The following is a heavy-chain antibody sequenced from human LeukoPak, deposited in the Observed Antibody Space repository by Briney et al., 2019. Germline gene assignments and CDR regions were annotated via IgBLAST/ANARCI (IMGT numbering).Heavy chain of an antibody. CDR1: GGSISSHY. V-gene: IGHV4-59*11. J-gene: IGHJ5*02. Sequence: SETLSLTCTVSGGSISSHYWSWIRQPPGKGLEWIGYIYYSGSTNYNPSLKSRVTISVDTSKNQFSLKLSSVTAADTAVYYCARGWNYYDSSAQGFSWFDPWGQGTLVTVSS. CDR2: IYYSGST. CDR3: ARGWNYYDSSAQGFSWFDP. D-gene: IGHD3-22*01.